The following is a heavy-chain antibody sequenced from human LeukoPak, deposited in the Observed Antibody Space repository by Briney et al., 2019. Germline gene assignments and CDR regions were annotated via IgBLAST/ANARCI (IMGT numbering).Heavy chain of an antibody. CDR2: IYHSGST. CDR1: GYSISSGYY. J-gene: IGHJ3*02. Sequence: SETLSLTCAVSGYSISSGYYWGWIRQPPGKGLEWIGSIYHSGSTYYNPSLESRVTISVDTSKNQFSLKLSSVTAADTAVYYCARDSVVATASPTTDAFDIWGQGTMVTVSS. CDR3: ARDSVVATASPTTDAFDI. D-gene: IGHD2-2*01. V-gene: IGHV4-38-2*02.